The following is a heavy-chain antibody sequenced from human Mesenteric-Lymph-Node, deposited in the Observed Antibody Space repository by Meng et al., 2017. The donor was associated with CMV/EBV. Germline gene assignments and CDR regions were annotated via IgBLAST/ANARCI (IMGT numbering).Heavy chain of an antibody. J-gene: IGHJ1*01. V-gene: IGHV3-74*01. D-gene: IGHD4/OR15-4a*01. CDR1: FNFNTYW. Sequence: FNFNTYWMQWVRQAPGKGPVWVAHVSSDGTKIKYADSVQGRFTISRDNANNMVYLHMSSLRVDDTAVYYCARPLSLWDYGAHQPFRLWGQGALVTVSS. CDR2: VSSDGTKI. CDR3: ARPLSLWDYGAHQPFRL.